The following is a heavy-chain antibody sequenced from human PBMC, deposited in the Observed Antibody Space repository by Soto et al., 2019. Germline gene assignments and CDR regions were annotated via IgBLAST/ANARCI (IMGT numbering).Heavy chain of an antibody. CDR2: IYYSGST. CDR1: GGSISSGGYY. CDR3: ARAHREYSYGSGLRFDP. V-gene: IGHV4-31*03. J-gene: IGHJ5*02. D-gene: IGHD3-10*01. Sequence: QVQLQESGPGLVKPSQTLSLTCTVSGGSISSGGYYWSWIRQHPGKGLEWIGYIYYSGSTYYNPSLKSRVTMSVDTSKNQFSRKLSCGAAADAAVYYCARAHREYSYGSGLRFDPWGQGTLVTVSS.